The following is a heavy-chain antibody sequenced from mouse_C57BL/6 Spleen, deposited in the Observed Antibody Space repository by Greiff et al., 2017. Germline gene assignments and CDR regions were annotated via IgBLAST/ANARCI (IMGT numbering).Heavy chain of an antibody. D-gene: IGHD1-1*01. CDR3: ARSTTVVARYFDV. V-gene: IGHV1-39*01. J-gene: IGHJ1*03. Sequence: EVQLQQSGPELVKPGASVKISCTASGYSFTDYNMNWVKQSHGKSLEWIGVINPNYGTTSYNQKFKGKATLTVDPSSSTAYMQLNSLTSEDSAIYYCARSTTVVARYFDVWGTGTTVTVSS. CDR2: INPNYGTT. CDR1: GYSFTDYN.